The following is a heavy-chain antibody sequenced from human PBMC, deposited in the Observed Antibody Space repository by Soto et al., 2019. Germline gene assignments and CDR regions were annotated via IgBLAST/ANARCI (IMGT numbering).Heavy chain of an antibody. Sequence: QITLKESGPTLVKTTQTLTLTCTFSGFSLSTRGVGVGWIRQPPGKALEWLALTYWNDDKSYSPSLKSRVTITKDTSKNQVVLTMTNMDPVDTATYYCARSEYSYGVDHWGQGTLVTVSS. J-gene: IGHJ5*02. CDR2: TYWNDDK. V-gene: IGHV2-5*01. CDR3: ARSEYSYGVDH. CDR1: GFSLSTRGVG. D-gene: IGHD5-18*01.